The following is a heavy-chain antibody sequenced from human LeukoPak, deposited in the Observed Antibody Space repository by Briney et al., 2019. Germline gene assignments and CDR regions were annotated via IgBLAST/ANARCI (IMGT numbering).Heavy chain of an antibody. CDR1: GGSISSSSYY. D-gene: IGHD6-13*01. J-gene: IGHJ2*01. Sequence: SETLSLTCTVSGGSISSSSYYWGWIRQPPGKGLEWIGSIYYSGNTYYNPSVKSRVTISVDTSKNQFSLKLSSVTAADTAVYYCARDRYSSSRYPKYWYFDLWGRGTLVTVSS. CDR2: IYYSGNT. CDR3: ARDRYSSSRYPKYWYFDL. V-gene: IGHV4-39*07.